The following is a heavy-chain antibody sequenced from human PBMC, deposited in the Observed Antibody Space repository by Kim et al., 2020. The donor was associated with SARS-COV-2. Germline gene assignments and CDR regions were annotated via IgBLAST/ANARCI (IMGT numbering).Heavy chain of an antibody. J-gene: IGHJ4*02. Sequence: SVKVSCKASGGTFSSYAISWVRQAPGQGLEWMGGIIPIFGTANYAQKFQGRVTITADESTSTAYMELSSLRSEDTAVYYCARVKVGRQYQLSDYWGQGTLVTVSS. V-gene: IGHV1-69*13. CDR1: GGTFSSYA. CDR3: ARVKVGRQYQLSDY. D-gene: IGHD2-2*01. CDR2: IIPIFGTA.